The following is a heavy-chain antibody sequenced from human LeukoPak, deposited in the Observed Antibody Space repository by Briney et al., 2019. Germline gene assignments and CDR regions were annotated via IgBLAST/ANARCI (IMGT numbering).Heavy chain of an antibody. V-gene: IGHV4-39*01. CDR1: GGSISSSSYY. CDR2: IYYSGST. D-gene: IGHD4-17*01. Sequence: SETLSLTCTVSGGSISSSSYYWGWIRQPPGKGLEWIGSIYYSGSTYYNPSLKSRVTISVGTSKNQFSLKLSSVTAADTAVYYCASQPDYGDYGIDYWGQGTLVTVSS. CDR3: ASQPDYGDYGIDY. J-gene: IGHJ4*02.